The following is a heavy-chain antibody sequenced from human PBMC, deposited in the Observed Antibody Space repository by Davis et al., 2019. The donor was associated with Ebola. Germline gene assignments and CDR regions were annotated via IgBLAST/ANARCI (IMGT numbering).Heavy chain of an antibody. CDR1: GFTFRTYG. Sequence: GESLKISCAASGFTFRTYGMHWVRQAPGKGLEWVSYISSSSSTIYYADSVEGRFTISRDNAKNSLYLQMNSLRDEDTAVYYCARAFYSGYDFGYYYYYGMDVWGQGTTVTVSS. CDR2: ISSSSSTI. CDR3: ARAFYSGYDFGYYYYYGMDV. D-gene: IGHD5-12*01. V-gene: IGHV3-48*02. J-gene: IGHJ6*02.